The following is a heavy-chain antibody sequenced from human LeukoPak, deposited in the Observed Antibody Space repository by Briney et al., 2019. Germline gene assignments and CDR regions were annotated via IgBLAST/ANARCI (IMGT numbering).Heavy chain of an antibody. D-gene: IGHD6-13*01. CDR2: INSDGSST. CDR3: ARGQQLGAYGMDV. V-gene: IGHV3-74*01. Sequence: PGGSLRLSCAASGFTFSSYWMHWVRHAPGKGLVWVSRINSDGSSTSYADSVKGRFTISRDNAKNTLYLQMNSLRAEDTAVYYCARGQQLGAYGMDVWGQGTTVTVSS. J-gene: IGHJ6*02. CDR1: GFTFSSYW.